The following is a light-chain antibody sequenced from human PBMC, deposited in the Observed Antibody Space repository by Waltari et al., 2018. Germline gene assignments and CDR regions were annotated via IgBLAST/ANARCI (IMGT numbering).Light chain of an antibody. CDR3: ATWDNSLREVV. J-gene: IGLJ2*01. Sequence: QSVLTQPPSVSAAPGQKVTISCSGSISNIGNYYVSWYHQLPGAAPRLLIYDNNERASGIPARFSASKSGTSATLGITGLQIEDEADYYCATWDNSLREVVFGGGTKLTVL. CDR1: ISNIGNYY. V-gene: IGLV1-51*01. CDR2: DNN.